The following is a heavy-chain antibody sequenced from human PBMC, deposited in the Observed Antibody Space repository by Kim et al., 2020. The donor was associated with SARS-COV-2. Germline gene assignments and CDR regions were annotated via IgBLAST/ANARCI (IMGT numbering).Heavy chain of an antibody. CDR3: AKGRCVSCYSDMDV. D-gene: IGHD2-2*02. V-gene: IGHV3-23*01. J-gene: IGHJ6*02. Sequence: GGSLRLSCAASGFTFSNNAMSWVRQAPGKGLEWVSVIDGSGDRSYYADSVKGRFTISRDNFRNTPYLQMNSLRVEDTAVYYCAKGRCVSCYSDMDVWGQGTTVTVSS. CDR2: IDGSGDRS. CDR1: GFTFSNNA.